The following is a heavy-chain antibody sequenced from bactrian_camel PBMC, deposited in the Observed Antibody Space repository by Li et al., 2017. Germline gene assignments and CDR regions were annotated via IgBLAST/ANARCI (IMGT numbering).Heavy chain of an antibody. V-gene: IGHV3S40*01. CDR2: IDTAGRTIGRT. D-gene: IGHD1*01. Sequence: VQLVESGGGSVHAGGSLRLSCAVSGYTYSLYGMAWFRQAPGKEREGVAAIDTAGRTIGRTTYPDSVKGRFAISRDNTKNTVYLQMNSLKPEDTAMYYCVIGRCSANLVRVGQGT. J-gene: IGHJ4*01. CDR1: GYTYSLYG.